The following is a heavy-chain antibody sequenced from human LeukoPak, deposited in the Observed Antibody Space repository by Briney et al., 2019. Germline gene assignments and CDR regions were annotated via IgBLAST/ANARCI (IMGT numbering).Heavy chain of an antibody. CDR2: IIPILGIA. CDR3: ARDPGSGYYPDY. V-gene: IGHV1-69*04. CDR1: GGTFSSYA. J-gene: IGHJ4*02. D-gene: IGHD3-22*01. Sequence: GASVKVSCKASGGTFSSYAISWVRQAPGQGLEWMGRIIPILGIANYAQKLQGRVTITADKSTSTAYMELSSLRSEDTAVYYCARDPGSGYYPDYWGQGTLVTVSS.